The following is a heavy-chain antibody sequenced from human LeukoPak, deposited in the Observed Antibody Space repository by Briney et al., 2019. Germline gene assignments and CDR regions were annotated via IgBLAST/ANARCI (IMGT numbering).Heavy chain of an antibody. CDR1: GYTFTKYG. CDR2: ISTYNGNT. CDR3: AKGGGISSSWRFDY. D-gene: IGHD6-13*01. Sequence: ASVKVSCKASGYTFTKYGITWVRQAPGQGLEWMGWISTYNGNTNYAQKLQGRVTMTTDTSTSTAYMELRSLRSDDTAVYYCAKGGGISSSWRFDYWGQGTLVTVSS. J-gene: IGHJ4*02. V-gene: IGHV1-18*01.